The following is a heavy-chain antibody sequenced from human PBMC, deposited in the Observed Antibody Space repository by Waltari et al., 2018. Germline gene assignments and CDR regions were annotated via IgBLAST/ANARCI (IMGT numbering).Heavy chain of an antibody. J-gene: IGHJ4*02. CDR2: LSGGST. CDR3: GHGIVH. CDR1: GFAVSNND. V-gene: IGHV3-66*02. D-gene: IGHD5-12*01. Sequence: EVQLVECRGVLVQPGGSLRLSCAASGFAVSNNDMSWGRQAPGKGLEWVSSLSGGSTSYSDSRKGGFTISRDNSKNTLHLQMDSLRAEDTTVHFSGHGIVHWGQGTLVTVSS.